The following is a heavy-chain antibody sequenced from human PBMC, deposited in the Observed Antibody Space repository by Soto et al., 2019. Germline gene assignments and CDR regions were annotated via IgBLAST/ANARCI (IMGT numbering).Heavy chain of an antibody. CDR3: AKDIGYNWNYGYFDY. Sequence: EVQLVESGGGLVQPGRSLRLSCAASGFTFDDYAMHWVRQAPGKGLEWVSGISWNSGSIGYADSVKGRFTISRDNAXTSLYLQMNSLRAEDTALYYCAKDIGYNWNYGYFDYWGQGTLVTVSS. CDR2: ISWNSGSI. D-gene: IGHD1-7*01. J-gene: IGHJ4*02. CDR1: GFTFDDYA. V-gene: IGHV3-9*01.